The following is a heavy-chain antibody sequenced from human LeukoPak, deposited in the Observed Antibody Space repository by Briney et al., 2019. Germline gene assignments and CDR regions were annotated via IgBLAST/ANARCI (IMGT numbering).Heavy chain of an antibody. J-gene: IGHJ6*03. Sequence: ASVKVSCKASGYTFTSYYMHWVRQAPGQGLEWMGIINPSGGSTSYAQKFQGRVTMTTDTSTSTAYMELRSLRSDDTAVYYCARVSGDYPYMDVWGKGTTVTISS. CDR3: ARVSGDYPYMDV. D-gene: IGHD4-17*01. CDR2: INPSGGST. V-gene: IGHV1-46*01. CDR1: GYTFTSYY.